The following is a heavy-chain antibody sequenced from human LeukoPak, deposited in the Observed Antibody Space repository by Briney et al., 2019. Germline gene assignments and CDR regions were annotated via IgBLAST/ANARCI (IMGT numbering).Heavy chain of an antibody. Sequence: GGSLRLSCAASGSTFRNYAMSWVRQAPGKGLEWVSGISGSGDTTKYADSVKGRFTISRDNSKNTVYLQMDSLRAEDTATYYCAKKEAPPSAFDIWGQGTMVTVSS. CDR2: ISGSGDTT. V-gene: IGHV3-23*01. CDR3: AKKEAPPSAFDI. CDR1: GSTFRNYA. J-gene: IGHJ3*02.